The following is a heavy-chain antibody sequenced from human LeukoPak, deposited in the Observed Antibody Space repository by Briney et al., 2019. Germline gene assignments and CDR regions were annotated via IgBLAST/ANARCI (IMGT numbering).Heavy chain of an antibody. J-gene: IGHJ4*02. D-gene: IGHD3-22*01. CDR1: GFTFDDYA. V-gene: IGHV3-9*01. CDR2: ISWNSGSI. CDR3: AKGPYYDSSGVDY. Sequence: PGGSLRLSCAASGFTFDDYAMHWVRRAPGKGLEWVSGISWNSGSIGYADSVKGRFTISRDNAKNSLYLQMNSLRAEDSALYYCAKGPYYDSSGVDYWGQGTLVTVSS.